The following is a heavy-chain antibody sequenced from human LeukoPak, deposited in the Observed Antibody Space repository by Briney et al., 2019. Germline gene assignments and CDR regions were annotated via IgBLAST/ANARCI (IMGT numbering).Heavy chain of an antibody. Sequence: GGSLRLSCAASGFAFSNYAMYWVRQAPGKGLEFVSVISTNGDRTYYADSVKGRFTISRDNSKNTLYLQMGSLSADDMAVYYCARGVAISSSGWYDTLDYWGQGALVTISS. V-gene: IGHV3-64*02. J-gene: IGHJ4*02. CDR3: ARGVAISSSGWYDTLDY. CDR2: ISTNGDRT. D-gene: IGHD6-19*01. CDR1: GFAFSNYA.